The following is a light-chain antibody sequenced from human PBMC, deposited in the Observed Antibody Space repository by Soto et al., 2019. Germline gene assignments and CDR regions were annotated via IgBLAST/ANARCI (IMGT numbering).Light chain of an antibody. CDR1: SSDVGGYNY. V-gene: IGLV2-14*01. CDR2: DVS. CDR3: SSYTSSSNWV. Sequence: QSALTQPASVSGSPGQSIAISCTGTSSDVGGYNYVSWYQQHPGKTPNLMIYDVSNRPSGVSNRFSGSKSGNTASLTISGLQAEDEADYYGSSYTSSSNWVFGGGTKLTVL. J-gene: IGLJ3*02.